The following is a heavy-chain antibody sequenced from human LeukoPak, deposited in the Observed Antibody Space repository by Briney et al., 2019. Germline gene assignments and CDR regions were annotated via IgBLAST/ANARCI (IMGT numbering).Heavy chain of an antibody. J-gene: IGHJ3*02. V-gene: IGHV3-11*01. D-gene: IGHD3-10*01. Sequence: GGSLRLSCAASGFTFSDYYMSWIRQAPGKGLEWVSYISSSGSTIYYADSVKGRFTISRDNAKNSLYLQMNSLRAEDTAVYYCARGAVLLWFGESAGDAFDIWGQETMVTVSS. CDR1: GFTFSDYY. CDR2: ISSSGSTI. CDR3: ARGAVLLWFGESAGDAFDI.